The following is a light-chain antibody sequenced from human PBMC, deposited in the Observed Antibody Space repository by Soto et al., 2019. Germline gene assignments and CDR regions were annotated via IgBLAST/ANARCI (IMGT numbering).Light chain of an antibody. CDR2: DAS. Sequence: EIVLTQSPATLSLSPGDRATLSCRARETISRFLGWYQQKRGQAPRLLSYDASKRAPGIPVRLSGSGSGTDFTLTINSQEPENFAVYYCQQRRSWALLFGGGTRVEIK. J-gene: IGKJ4*01. CDR3: QQRRSWALL. V-gene: IGKV3-11*01. CDR1: ETISRF.